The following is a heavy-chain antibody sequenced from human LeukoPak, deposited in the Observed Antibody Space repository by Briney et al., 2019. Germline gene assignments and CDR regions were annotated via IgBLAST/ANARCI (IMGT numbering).Heavy chain of an antibody. CDR3: ARAGKQYYDFWSGYHHFDY. CDR1: GYTFTGYY. D-gene: IGHD3-3*01. Sequence: GASVTASCTASGYTFTGYYMHWVRQAPGQGLAWMGWINPNSGGTNYAQKFQGRVTMTRDTSISTAYMELSRLRSDDTAVYYCARAGKQYYDFWSGYHHFDYWGQGTLVTVSS. V-gene: IGHV1-2*02. CDR2: INPNSGGT. J-gene: IGHJ4*02.